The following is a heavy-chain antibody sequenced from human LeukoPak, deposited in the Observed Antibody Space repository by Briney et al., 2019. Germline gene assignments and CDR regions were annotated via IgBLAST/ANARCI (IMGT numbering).Heavy chain of an antibody. CDR2: ISYDGSNK. CDR1: GFTFSSYG. Sequence: PGRSLRLSCAASGFTFSSYGMHWVRQAPGKGLEWVAVISYDGSNKYYADSVKGRFTISRGNSKNTLYLQMNSLRAEDTAVYYCARGTVMVAEYFQHWGQGTLVTVSS. V-gene: IGHV3-30*03. J-gene: IGHJ1*01. CDR3: ARGTVMVAEYFQH. D-gene: IGHD4-17*01.